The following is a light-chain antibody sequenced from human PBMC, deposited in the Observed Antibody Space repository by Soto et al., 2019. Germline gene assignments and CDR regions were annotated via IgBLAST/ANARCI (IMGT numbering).Light chain of an antibody. V-gene: IGKV3-15*01. Sequence: EIVMTQSPATLSVSPGERATLSCRASQSVSSSLAWYQQKPGQAPRLLIYGASTRATGIPARFSGDGSGTEFTLTIDSLQSEDFVVYYCLQYDGWPLTFGQGTRLEIK. CDR3: LQYDGWPLT. CDR2: GAS. J-gene: IGKJ5*01. CDR1: QSVSSS.